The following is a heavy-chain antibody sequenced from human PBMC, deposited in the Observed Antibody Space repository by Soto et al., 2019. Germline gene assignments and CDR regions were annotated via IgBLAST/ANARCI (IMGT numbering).Heavy chain of an antibody. Sequence: EVQLVESGGGLVQPGESLRLSCAASGFTFSSYWMTWVRQAPGKGLEWVANIKQDGSEKYYVDSVRGRFTMSRDNAKNSLYLQMNSLRAEDTAVYYCARVVVATQMDFDYWGQGTLVTVSS. D-gene: IGHD1-26*01. CDR1: GFTFSSYW. J-gene: IGHJ4*02. CDR2: IKQDGSEK. CDR3: ARVVVATQMDFDY. V-gene: IGHV3-7*01.